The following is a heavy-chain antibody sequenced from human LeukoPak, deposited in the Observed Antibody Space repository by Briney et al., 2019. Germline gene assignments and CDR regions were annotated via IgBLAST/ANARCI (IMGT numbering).Heavy chain of an antibody. CDR3: ARVGFGEEYYYMDV. CDR2: IIPIFGTA. CDR1: GGTFSSYA. J-gene: IGHJ6*03. D-gene: IGHD3-10*01. V-gene: IGHV1-69*13. Sequence: SVKVSCKASGGTFSSYAISWARQAPGQGLEWMGGIIPIFGTANYAQKFQGRVTITADESTSTAYMELSSLRSEDTAVYHCARVGFGEEYYYMDVWGKGTTVTVSS.